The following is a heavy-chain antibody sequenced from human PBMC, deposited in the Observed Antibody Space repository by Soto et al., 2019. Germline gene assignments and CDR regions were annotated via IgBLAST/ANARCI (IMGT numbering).Heavy chain of an antibody. V-gene: IGHV4-59*01. CDR2: IYYSGGT. J-gene: IGHJ4*02. CDR3: ARRDGGNFDY. CDR1: GGSISSYY. D-gene: IGHD2-21*02. Sequence: QVQLQESGPGLVKPSETLSLTCTVSGGSISSYYWSWIRQPPGKGLEWIGYIYYSGGTNYNPSLNSRVTISVDTSKNQFSLKLSSVTAADTAVYYCARRDGGNFDYWGQGTLVTVSS.